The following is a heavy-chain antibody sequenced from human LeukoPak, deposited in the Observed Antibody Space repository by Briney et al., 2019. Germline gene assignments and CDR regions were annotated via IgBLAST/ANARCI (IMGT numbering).Heavy chain of an antibody. Sequence: ASETLSLTCTVSGGSISPYYWSWIRQPPGKGLEWIGYIYYSGTTNYNPSLKSRVTISVDTSKNQFSLKLSSVTAADTAVYYCARARGTPLADYWGQGTLVTVSS. D-gene: IGHD1-7*01. CDR2: IYYSGTT. V-gene: IGHV4-59*08. J-gene: IGHJ4*02. CDR1: GGSISPYY. CDR3: ARARGTPLADY.